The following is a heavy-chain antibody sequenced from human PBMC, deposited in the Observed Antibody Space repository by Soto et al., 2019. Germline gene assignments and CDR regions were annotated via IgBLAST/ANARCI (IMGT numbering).Heavy chain of an antibody. D-gene: IGHD6-6*01. J-gene: IGHJ5*02. CDR3: ARELSSSSRYHNWFDP. CDR1: GHSVSSSSAA. V-gene: IGHV6-1*01. CDR2: TYYRSKWYN. Sequence: SQTLSLTCAISGHSVSSSSAAWNWIRQSPSRGLEWLGRTYYRSKWYNDYAVSVKSRITINADASKNKFSLQLNSVTPEYTAVYYRARELSSSSRYHNWFDPWGKGTMVTVSS.